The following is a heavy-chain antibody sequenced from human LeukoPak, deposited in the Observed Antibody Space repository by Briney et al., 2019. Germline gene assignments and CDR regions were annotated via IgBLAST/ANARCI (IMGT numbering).Heavy chain of an antibody. V-gene: IGHV3-74*01. D-gene: IGHD3-10*01. Sequence: GGSLRLSCAASGFTFNSYWMHWVRQGPGKGLAWVSRIKSDGSSTSYADSVKGRFTISRDNAKNTLYLQMNSLRDEDTAVYYCARESGYHGSGFDPWGQGTLVTVSS. CDR1: GFTFNSYW. CDR3: ARESGYHGSGFDP. CDR2: IKSDGSST. J-gene: IGHJ5*02.